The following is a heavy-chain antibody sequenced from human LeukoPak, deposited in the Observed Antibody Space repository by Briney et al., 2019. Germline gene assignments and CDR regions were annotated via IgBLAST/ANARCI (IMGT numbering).Heavy chain of an antibody. V-gene: IGHV3-48*02. D-gene: IGHD1-26*01. Sequence: GGSLRLSCAASGFTFDDYGMSWVRQAPGKGLEWVSYISSSSRTIYNADSVKGRLTISRDNAKNSLYLQMNSLRDEDTAVYYCARDRGVGTPDYWGREPWSPSPQ. CDR2: ISSSSRTI. CDR1: GFTFDDYG. CDR3: ARDRGVGTPDY. J-gene: IGHJ4*02.